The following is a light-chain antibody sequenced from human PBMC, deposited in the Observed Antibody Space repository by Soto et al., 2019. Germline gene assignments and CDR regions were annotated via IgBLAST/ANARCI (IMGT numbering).Light chain of an antibody. CDR2: WAS. CDR3: QQHFTAPLS. CDR1: QSVLSTSNNKNY. J-gene: IGKJ4*01. Sequence: DIVMSQCPDSLAVSLGERATINCKSSQSVLSTSNNKNYLSWHQQKPGQPPRLLIYWASTRESGFPDRFSGSGSGPDFTLTIISLQAEDVALYYCQQHFTAPLSFGGGTKVEIK. V-gene: IGKV4-1*01.